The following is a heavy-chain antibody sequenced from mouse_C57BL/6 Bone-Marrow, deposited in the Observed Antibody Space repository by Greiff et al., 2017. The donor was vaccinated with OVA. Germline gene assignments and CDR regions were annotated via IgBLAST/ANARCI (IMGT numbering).Heavy chain of an antibody. D-gene: IGHD2-14*01. Sequence: EVMLVESGGGLVKPGGSLKLSCAASGFTFSDYGMHWVRQAPAKGLEWVAYISSGSSTIYYADTVKGRFTISRDNAKNTLFLQMTSLRSEDTAMYYCARRLLWVRSYYYAMDYWGQGTSVTVSS. CDR2: ISSGSSTI. J-gene: IGHJ4*01. V-gene: IGHV5-17*01. CDR3: ARRLLWVRSYYYAMDY. CDR1: GFTFSDYG.